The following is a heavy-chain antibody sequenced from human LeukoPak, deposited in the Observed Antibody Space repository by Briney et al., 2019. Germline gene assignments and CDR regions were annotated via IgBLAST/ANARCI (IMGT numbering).Heavy chain of an antibody. J-gene: IGHJ3*02. CDR3: AREGGDVFDCSGGSCYSAFAFDI. CDR1: GGSFSVYY. D-gene: IGHD2-15*01. Sequence: PSETLSPIRAVYGGSFSVYYWGWIRLPPGGGRGWIVSIFYGGSTYYHPSLKSRVTISVDTSKNQFSLKLSSVAAADTAVYYCAREGGDVFDCSGGSCYSAFAFDIWGQGTMVTVSS. V-gene: IGHV4-34*12. CDR2: IFYGGST.